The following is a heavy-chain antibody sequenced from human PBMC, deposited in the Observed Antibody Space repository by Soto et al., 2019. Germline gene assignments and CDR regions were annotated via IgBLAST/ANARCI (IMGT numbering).Heavy chain of an antibody. Sequence: QVQLVESGGGVVQPGRSLRLSCAASGFTFSSYAMHWVRQAPGKGLEWVAVISYDGSNKYYADSVKGRITISRDNSKNTLYLQMNSLRAEDTAVYYCARAQEVGNGDYGWYFDLWGRGTLVTVSS. CDR3: ARAQEVGNGDYGWYFDL. V-gene: IGHV3-30-3*01. J-gene: IGHJ2*01. CDR2: ISYDGSNK. CDR1: GFTFSSYA. D-gene: IGHD4-17*01.